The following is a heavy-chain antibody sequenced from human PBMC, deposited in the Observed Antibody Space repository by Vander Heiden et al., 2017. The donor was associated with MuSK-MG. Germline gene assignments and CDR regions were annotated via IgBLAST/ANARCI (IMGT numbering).Heavy chain of an antibody. CDR2: ISSSSSTI. CDR3: ARDSSSWYHYFDY. J-gene: IGHJ4*02. D-gene: IGHD6-13*01. Sequence: EVQLVESGGGLVQPGGSRRLPWEASGSPFSSYSMNWVRQAPGKGLEWVSYISSSSSTIYYADSVKGRFTISRDNAKNSLYLQMNSLRAEDTAVYYCARDSSSWYHYFDYWGQGTLVTVSS. V-gene: IGHV3-48*01. CDR1: GSPFSSYS.